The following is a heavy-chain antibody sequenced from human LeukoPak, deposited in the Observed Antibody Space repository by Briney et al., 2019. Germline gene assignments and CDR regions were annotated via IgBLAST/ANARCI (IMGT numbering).Heavy chain of an antibody. CDR2: INEDGSEK. J-gene: IGHJ4*02. Sequence: GGSLRLSCAVSGFTFGNYWMSWVRQAPGKGLEWLANINEDGSEKYYVDSVRGRFTISRDNAKSSLYLQMNNLRADDTAVYYCASNYRGNSWDYWGQGTLVTVSS. CDR3: ASNYRGNSWDY. CDR1: GFTFGNYW. V-gene: IGHV3-7*01. D-gene: IGHD6-13*01.